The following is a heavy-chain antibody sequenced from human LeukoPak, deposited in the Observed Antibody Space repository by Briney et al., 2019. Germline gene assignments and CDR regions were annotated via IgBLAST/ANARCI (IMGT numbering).Heavy chain of an antibody. J-gene: IGHJ4*02. CDR1: GYSLTELS. CDR2: FHPEDGET. V-gene: IGHV1-24*01. D-gene: IGHD2-2*01. CDR3: TTGKIYCSTSSCSDDY. Sequence: ASVKVSCKVSGYSLTELSMHWVRQAPGKGLEWMGGFHPEDGETVYAQKFQDRVTMTEDTSTDTAYMELSGLRSEDTAVYYCTTGKIYCSTSSCSDDYWGQGTLVTVSS.